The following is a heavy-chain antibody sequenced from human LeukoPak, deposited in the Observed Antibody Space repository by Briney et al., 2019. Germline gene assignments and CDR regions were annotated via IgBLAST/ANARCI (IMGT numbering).Heavy chain of an antibody. CDR3: ARSFGGSRYCSGGSCYLFDY. CDR1: GYTFTSYD. D-gene: IGHD2-15*01. CDR2: MNPNSGNT. Sequence: ASVKVSCKASGYTFTSYDINWVRQATGQGLEWMGWMNPNSGNTGYAQKFQGRVTMTRNTSISTAYMELSSLRSEDTAVYYCARSFGGSRYCSGGSCYLFDYWGQGTLVTVSS. J-gene: IGHJ4*02. V-gene: IGHV1-8*01.